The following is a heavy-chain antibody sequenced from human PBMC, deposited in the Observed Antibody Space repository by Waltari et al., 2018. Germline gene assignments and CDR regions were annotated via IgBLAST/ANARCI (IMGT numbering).Heavy chain of an antibody. J-gene: IGHJ4*02. V-gene: IGHV3-20*04. D-gene: IGHD3-22*01. CDR3: ARDPGYYDSSGYYDY. CDR1: GFTFDDYG. Sequence: EVQLVESGGGVVRPGGSLRLSCAASGFTFDDYGMSWVRQAPGKGLEWVSGINWNGGSTGYADSVKGRFTISRDNAKNSLYLQMNSLRAEDTTLYYCARDPGYYDSSGYYDYWGQGTLVTVSS. CDR2: INWNGGST.